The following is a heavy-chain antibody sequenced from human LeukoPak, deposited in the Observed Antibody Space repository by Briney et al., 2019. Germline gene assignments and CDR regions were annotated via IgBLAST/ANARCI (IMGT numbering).Heavy chain of an antibody. D-gene: IGHD3-9*01. CDR2: INHSGST. CDR1: GVSFSGYY. J-gene: IGHJ3*02. CDR3: AREMYYDILTGYWNAFDI. V-gene: IGHV4-34*01. Sequence: SESLSLSCAAYGVSFSGYYWSWIRQPPGKGLEWIGEINHSGSTNYNPSLKSRVTISVDTSKNQFSLKLSSVTAADTAVYYCAREMYYDILTGYWNAFDIWGQGTMVTVSS.